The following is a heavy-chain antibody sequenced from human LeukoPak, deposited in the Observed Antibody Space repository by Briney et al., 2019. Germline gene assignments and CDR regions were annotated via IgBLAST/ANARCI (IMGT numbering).Heavy chain of an antibody. CDR1: GFTLSSYE. J-gene: IGHJ4*02. CDR3: ARDLGMATTL. Sequence: GGSLRLSCTVSGFTLSSYEMSWIRQAPGKGLEWVSSIDYSGGSSYYADSVKGRFTISRDNAKNSLYLQMNSLRAEDTAVYYCARDLGMATTLGGQGTLVTVSS. D-gene: IGHD5-24*01. V-gene: IGHV3-23*01. CDR2: IDYSGGSS.